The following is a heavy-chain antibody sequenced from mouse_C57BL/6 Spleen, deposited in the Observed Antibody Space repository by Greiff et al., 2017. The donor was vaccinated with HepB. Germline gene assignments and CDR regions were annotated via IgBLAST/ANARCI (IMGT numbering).Heavy chain of an antibody. J-gene: IGHJ3*01. CDR2: IDPSDSYT. V-gene: IGHV1-50*01. Sequence: QVQLQQPGAELVKPGASVRLSCKASGYTFTSYWMQWVKQRPGQGLEWIGEIDPSDSYTNYNQKFKGKATLTVDTSSSTAYMQLSSLTSEDSAVYYCARLREEAYWGQGTLVTVSA. CDR1: GYTFTSYW. CDR3: ARLREEAY.